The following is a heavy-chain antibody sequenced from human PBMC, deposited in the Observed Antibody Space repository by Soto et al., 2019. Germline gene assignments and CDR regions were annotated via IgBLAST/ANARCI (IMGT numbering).Heavy chain of an antibody. V-gene: IGHV3-74*01. J-gene: IGHJ4*02. Sequence: GGSLRLSCAASGFSLSSQWMHWIRQAPGKGLEWVSRINPDGSTIYADSVKGRFTTSRDNAKNTVYLQMNSLRAEDTAMYYCSMSIFGVFHYWGQGTLGAVPS. CDR1: GFSLSSQW. CDR3: SMSIFGVFHY. CDR2: INPDGST. D-gene: IGHD3-3*01.